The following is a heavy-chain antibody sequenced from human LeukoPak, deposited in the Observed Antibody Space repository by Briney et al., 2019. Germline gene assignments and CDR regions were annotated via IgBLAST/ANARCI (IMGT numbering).Heavy chain of an antibody. V-gene: IGHV3-23*01. D-gene: IGHD1-26*01. CDR3: AKFIVGAEFDY. CDR2: ISRSGGST. Sequence: PGGSLRLSCAASGFTVSSNYMSWVRQAPGKGLEWVSVISRSGGSTYYADSVKGRFTISRDNSKNTLYLQMNSLRAEDTAVYYCAKFIVGAEFDYWGQGTLVTVSS. CDR1: GFTVSSNY. J-gene: IGHJ4*02.